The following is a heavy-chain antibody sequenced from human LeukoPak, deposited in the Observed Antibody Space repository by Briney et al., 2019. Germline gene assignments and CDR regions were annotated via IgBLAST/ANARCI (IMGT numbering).Heavy chain of an antibody. V-gene: IGHV1-18*01. CDR1: GYTFTSYG. D-gene: IGHD2-2*01. J-gene: IGHJ4*02. Sequence: ASVKVSCKASGYTFTSYGISWVRQAPGQGLEWMGWISAYNGNTNYAQKLQGRVTMTTDTSTSTAYMELSSLRSEDTAVYYCARGRRQYCSSTSCRPFDYWGQGTLVTVSS. CDR2: ISAYNGNT. CDR3: ARGRRQYCSSTSCRPFDY.